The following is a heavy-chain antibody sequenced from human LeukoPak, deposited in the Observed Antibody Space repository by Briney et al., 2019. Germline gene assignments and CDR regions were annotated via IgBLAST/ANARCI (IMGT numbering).Heavy chain of an antibody. Sequence: PGGSLRLSCAASGFTFSNYDMHWVRQAPGKGLEWISYIGSSGSPTHYADSVGGRFTISRDNAKNSLYLQMNSLRDEDTAVCFCARRPYSDTSGRLSDVWGQGTTVTVSS. V-gene: IGHV3-48*02. D-gene: IGHD3-22*01. J-gene: IGHJ6*02. CDR2: IGSSGSPT. CDR1: GFTFSNYD. CDR3: ARRPYSDTSGRLSDV.